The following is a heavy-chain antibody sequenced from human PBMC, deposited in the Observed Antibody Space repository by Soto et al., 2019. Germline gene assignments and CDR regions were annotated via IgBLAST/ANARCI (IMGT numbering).Heavy chain of an antibody. CDR1: GYTFTSYG. J-gene: IGHJ6*02. CDR3: ARDIVVVPAPGYYYYGMDV. Sequence: QVQLVQSGAEVKKPGASAKVSCKASGYTFTSYGISWVRQAPGQGLEWMGWISAYNGNTNYAQKLQGRVTMTTDTPPSKAYMELRSLRSDDTAVYYCARDIVVVPAPGYYYYGMDVGGQGTTVTVSS. CDR2: ISAYNGNT. V-gene: IGHV1-18*04. D-gene: IGHD2-2*01.